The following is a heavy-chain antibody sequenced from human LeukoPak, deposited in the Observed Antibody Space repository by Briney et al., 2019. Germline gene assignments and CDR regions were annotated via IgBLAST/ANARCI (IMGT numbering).Heavy chain of an antibody. CDR2: IYYSGST. D-gene: IGHD6-19*01. CDR3: ARGGAVAVPDWYFDL. J-gene: IGHJ2*01. CDR1: GGSISSSSYY. V-gene: IGHV4-39*07. Sequence: SETLSLTCTVSGGSISSSSYYWGWIRQPPGKGLEWIGNIYYSGSTYYNPSLKSRVTISVDTSKNQFSLKLSSVTAADTAVYYCARGGAVAVPDWYFDLWGRGTLVTVSS.